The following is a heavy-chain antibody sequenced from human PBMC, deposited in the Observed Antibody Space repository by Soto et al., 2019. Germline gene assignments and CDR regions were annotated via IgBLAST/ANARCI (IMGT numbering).Heavy chain of an antibody. CDR2: ISYDGSNK. CDR3: ARSLYSGSKHLRFLYYYYYGMDV. Sequence: GGSLRLSCAASGFTFSSYAMHWVRQAPGKGLEWVAVISYDGSNKYYADSVKGRFTISRDNSKNTLYLQMNSLRAEDTAVYYCARSLYSGSKHLRFLYYYYYGMDVWGQGTTVTVSS. V-gene: IGHV3-30-3*01. CDR1: GFTFSSYA. J-gene: IGHJ6*02. D-gene: IGHD1-26*01.